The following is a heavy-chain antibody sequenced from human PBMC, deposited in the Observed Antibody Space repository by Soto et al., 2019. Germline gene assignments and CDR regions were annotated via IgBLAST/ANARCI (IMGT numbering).Heavy chain of an antibody. J-gene: IGHJ5*02. D-gene: IGHD3-22*01. Sequence: SGPTLVNPIETLTLTCTVSGFSLSNARMGVSWIRQPPGKDLEWLAHIFSNDEKSYSTTLKRRLTISKEPSKSQVVLTLTNMDPVDTATYYCARIPCGNYYTENFFDPWGQGIPVTVSS. CDR2: IFSNDEK. CDR1: GFSLSNARMG. V-gene: IGHV2-26*01. CDR3: ARIPCGNYYTENFFDP.